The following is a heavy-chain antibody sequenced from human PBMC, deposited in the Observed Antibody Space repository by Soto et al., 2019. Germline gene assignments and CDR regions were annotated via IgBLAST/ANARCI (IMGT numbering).Heavy chain of an antibody. CDR3: ARDEVPDVQNDAFDI. V-gene: IGHV1-46*04. CDR2: IDPSDGTT. J-gene: IGHJ3*02. Sequence: VPLKGYCKASGYAFTTYHMDWVRQTPGQGLEWMGMIDPSDGTTTYAQKLQGRVTMTRDTATSTVYMELSSLRSEDTAVYYCARDEVPDVQNDAFDIWGQGTMVTVSS. CDR1: GYAFTTYH.